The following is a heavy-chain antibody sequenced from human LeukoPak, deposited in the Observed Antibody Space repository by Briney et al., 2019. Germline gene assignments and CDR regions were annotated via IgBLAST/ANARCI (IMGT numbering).Heavy chain of an antibody. CDR2: IYSGGST. CDR3: ARVRAYSYGPDDY. Sequence: GGSLRLSCEASGFTFSNYAMSWVRQAPGKGLEWVSVIYSGGSTYYADSVKGRFTISRDNSKNTLYLQMNSLRAEDTAVYYCARVRAYSYGPDDYWGQGTLVTVSS. CDR1: GFTFSNYA. J-gene: IGHJ4*02. D-gene: IGHD5-18*01. V-gene: IGHV3-66*01.